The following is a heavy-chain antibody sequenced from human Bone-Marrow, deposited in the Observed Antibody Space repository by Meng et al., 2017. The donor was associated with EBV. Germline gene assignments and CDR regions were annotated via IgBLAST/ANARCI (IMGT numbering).Heavy chain of an antibody. D-gene: IGHD3-9*01. J-gene: IGHJ1*01. CDR2: IWYDGSNK. V-gene: IGHV3-33*01. Sequence: QVQLVEAGGGVVQPGMSLRLACAPSGFSFGSYGMHWVRQAPGKGLEWVAVIWYDGSNKYYAESVKGRFTISRENSKNTLYLQMNSLRAEDTAVYYCARAVSYYDILSGFSHWGQVTLVTVSS. CDR1: GFSFGSYG. CDR3: ARAVSYYDILSGFSH.